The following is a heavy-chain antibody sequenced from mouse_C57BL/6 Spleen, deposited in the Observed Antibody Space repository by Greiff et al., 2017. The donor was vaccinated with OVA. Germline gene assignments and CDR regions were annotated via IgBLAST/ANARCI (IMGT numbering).Heavy chain of an antibody. CDR3: VSEWGYGKYPVGYFDV. D-gene: IGHD2-1*01. CDR2: INPNNGGT. CDR1: GYTFTDYY. Sequence: VQLQQSGPELVKPGASVKISCKASGYTFTDYYMNWVKQSHGKSLEWIGDINPNNGGTSYNQKFKGKATLTVDKSSSTAYMELRSLTSEDSAVYYGVSEWGYGKYPVGYFDVWGKGTTVTVSS. V-gene: IGHV1-26*01. J-gene: IGHJ1*03.